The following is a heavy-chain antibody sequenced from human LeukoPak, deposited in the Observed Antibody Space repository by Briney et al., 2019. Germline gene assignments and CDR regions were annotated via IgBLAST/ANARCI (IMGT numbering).Heavy chain of an antibody. V-gene: IGHV4-39*01. Sequence: SETLSLTCTVSGVSISGSNSYWGWIRQPPGKGLEWIGSIYYSGNTYYNASLKSQVSISIDTSKNQFSLRLTSVTAADTAVYYCARQTGSGLFILQGGQGTLVTVSS. D-gene: IGHD3/OR15-3a*01. CDR1: GVSISGSNSY. CDR2: IYYSGNT. J-gene: IGHJ4*02. CDR3: ARQTGSGLFILQ.